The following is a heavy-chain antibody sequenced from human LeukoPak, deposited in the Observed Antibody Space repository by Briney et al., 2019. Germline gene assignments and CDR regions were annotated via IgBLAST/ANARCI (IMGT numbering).Heavy chain of an antibody. V-gene: IGHV3-74*03. D-gene: IGHD2-21*02. CDR3: ARGTYCGGDCLSN. CDR1: GFTFSSYW. Sequence: GGSLRLSCAASGFTFSSYWMHWVRQAPGKGLVWVSRINGDGSSITYADSVKGRFTIFRDNSKNTLYLQVNSLRAEDTAVYYCARGTYCGGDCLSNWGQGTLVTVSS. CDR2: INGDGSSI. J-gene: IGHJ4*02.